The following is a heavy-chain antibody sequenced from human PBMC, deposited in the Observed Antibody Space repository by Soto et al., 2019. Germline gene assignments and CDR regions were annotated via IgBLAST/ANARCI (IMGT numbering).Heavy chain of an antibody. CDR2: IYHSGST. D-gene: IGHD4-17*01. CDR1: GGSISSGGYS. J-gene: IGHJ4*02. V-gene: IGHV4-30-2*01. CDR3: VSSVTTLFDY. Sequence: LSLTCAVSGGSISSGGYSWNWIRQPPGKGLEWIGYIYHSGSTYYNPSLKSRVTISVDRSKNQFSLNLSSVTAADTAVYYCVSSVTTLFDYWGQGTLVTVSS.